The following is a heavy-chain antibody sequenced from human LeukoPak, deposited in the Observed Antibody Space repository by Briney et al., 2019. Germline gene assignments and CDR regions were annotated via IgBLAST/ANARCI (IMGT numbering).Heavy chain of an antibody. CDR3: ASGFHDDFRSGHF. CDR2: MREDGRQK. CDR1: GFTFSTRG. J-gene: IGHJ4*02. D-gene: IGHD3-3*01. Sequence: GGSLRLSCVASGFTFSTRGMSWIPNAPGQGQGLVSKMREDGRQKCYVDAVKGRFPTPRDNATKSLYLQMNSLRAEDTAVYSCASGFHDDFRSGHFWGQGTLVTVSS. V-gene: IGHV3-7*01.